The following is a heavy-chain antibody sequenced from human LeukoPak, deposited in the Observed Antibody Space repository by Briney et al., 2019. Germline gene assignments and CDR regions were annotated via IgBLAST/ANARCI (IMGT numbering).Heavy chain of an antibody. CDR1: GFTFSDYY. V-gene: IGHV3-11*05. CDR2: ISGRNYI. CDR3: ARVRGGNFDF. J-gene: IGHJ4*02. Sequence: PGGSLRLSCAASGFTFSDYYMSWIRQAPGKGLEWVSYISGRNYITYADSVKGRFTISRDNAKNSLFLQMNSLRAEDTAVYYCARVRGGNFDFWGQGTLVTVSS. D-gene: IGHD3-10*01.